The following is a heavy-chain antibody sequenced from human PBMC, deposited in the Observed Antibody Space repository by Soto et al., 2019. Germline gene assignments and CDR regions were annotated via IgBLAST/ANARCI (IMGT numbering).Heavy chain of an antibody. V-gene: IGHV1-24*01. J-gene: IGHJ4*02. D-gene: IGHD3-22*01. CDR1: GYTLTELS. Sequence: ASVKVSCKVPGYTLTELSMHWVRQAPGKGLEWMGGFDPEDGETIYAQKFQGRVTMTEDTSTDTAYMELSSLRSEDTAVYYCATVHTGYYYDSSGYYRYWGQGTLVTVSS. CDR3: ATVHTGYYYDSSGYYRY. CDR2: FDPEDGET.